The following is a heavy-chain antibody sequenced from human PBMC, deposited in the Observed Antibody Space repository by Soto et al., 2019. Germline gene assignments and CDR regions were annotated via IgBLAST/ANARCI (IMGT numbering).Heavy chain of an antibody. V-gene: IGHV4-31*03. D-gene: IGHD3-16*01. CDR1: GGSISSGGYY. J-gene: IGHJ4*02. Sequence: SETLSLTCTVSGGSISSGGYYWSWIRQHPGKGLEWIGYIYYSGSSYYNPSLKSRVNISVDKSKNQYSLKLSSVTAADTAVDFCARGVSTFDYWGQGTLVTVYS. CDR3: ARGVSTFDY. CDR2: IYYSGSS.